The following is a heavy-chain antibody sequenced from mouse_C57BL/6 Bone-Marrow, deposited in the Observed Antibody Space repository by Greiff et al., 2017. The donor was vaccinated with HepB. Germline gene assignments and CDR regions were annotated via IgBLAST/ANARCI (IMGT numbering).Heavy chain of an antibody. D-gene: IGHD1-1*01. J-gene: IGHJ4*01. Sequence: VQLQESGPGLVQPSQSLSITCTVSGFSLTSYGVHWVRQSPGKGLEWLGVIWRGGSTDYNAAFMSRLSITKDNSKSQVFFKMNSLQADDTAIYYCAKKTTVVPYAMDYWGQGTSVTVSS. CDR1: GFSLTSYG. CDR3: AKKTTVVPYAMDY. CDR2: IWRGGST. V-gene: IGHV2-5*01.